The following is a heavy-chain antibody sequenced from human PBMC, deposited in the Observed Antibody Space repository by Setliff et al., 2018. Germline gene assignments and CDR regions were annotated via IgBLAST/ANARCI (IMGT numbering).Heavy chain of an antibody. CDR1: GGSFSGYY. CDR3: ARGGGSVLPNYYYFNYMDV. D-gene: IGHD2-15*01. J-gene: IGHJ6*03. CDR2: INHSGST. V-gene: IGHV4-34*01. Sequence: PSETLSLTCAVYGGSFSGYYWSWIRQPPGKGLEWIGEINHSGSTNYNQSLKSRVTLSVDTSKNQFSLQLTSVTAADTAIYYCARGGGSVLPNYYYFNYMDVWGKGTTVTLSS.